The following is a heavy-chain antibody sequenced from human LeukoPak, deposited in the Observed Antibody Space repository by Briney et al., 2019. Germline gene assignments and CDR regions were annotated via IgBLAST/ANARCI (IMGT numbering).Heavy chain of an antibody. V-gene: IGHV4-61*02. CDR3: ASSYYDSSGYYSVDY. CDR2: IYAGGNT. J-gene: IGHJ4*02. CDR1: GGSISIGSYY. D-gene: IGHD3-22*01. Sequence: PSETLSLTCTVSGGSISIGSYYWSWIRQPAGKGLEWIGRIYAGGNTNYNPSHYSPSLKSRVIISIDTSKSQFSLNLTSVTAADTAVYYCASSYYDSSGYYSVDYWGQGTLVTVSS.